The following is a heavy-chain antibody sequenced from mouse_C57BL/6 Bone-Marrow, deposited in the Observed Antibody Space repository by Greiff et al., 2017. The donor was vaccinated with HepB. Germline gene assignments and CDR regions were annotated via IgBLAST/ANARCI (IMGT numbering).Heavy chain of an antibody. J-gene: IGHJ1*03. D-gene: IGHD2-4*01. V-gene: IGHV1-5*01. Sequence: DVKLQESGTVLARPGASVKMSCKTSGYTFTSYWMHWVKQRPGQGLEWIGAIYPGNSDTSYNQKFKGKAKLTAVTSAITAYMELSSLTNEDSAVYYCTSYYYDYDYWYFDVWGTGTTVTVSS. CDR3: TSYYYDYDYWYFDV. CDR2: IYPGNSDT. CDR1: GYTFTSYW.